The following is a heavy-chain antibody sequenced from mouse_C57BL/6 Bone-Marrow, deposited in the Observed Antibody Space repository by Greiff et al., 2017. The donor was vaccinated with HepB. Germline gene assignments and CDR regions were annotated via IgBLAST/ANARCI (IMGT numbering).Heavy chain of an antibody. V-gene: IGHV1-74*01. CDR3: GTRYGSSHWYFDV. CDR2: IHPSDSDT. J-gene: IGHJ1*03. Sequence: QVQLKQPGAELVKPGASVKVSCKASGYTFTSYWMHWVKQRPGQGLEWIGRIHPSDSDTNYNQKFKGKATLTVDTSSSTAYMQLSSLTSEDSAVYYCGTRYGSSHWYFDVWGTGTTVTVSS. CDR1: GYTFTSYW. D-gene: IGHD1-1*01.